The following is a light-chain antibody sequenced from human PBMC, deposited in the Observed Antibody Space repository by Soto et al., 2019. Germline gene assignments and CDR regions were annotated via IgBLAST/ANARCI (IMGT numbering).Light chain of an antibody. CDR3: QQYNNWPPYT. J-gene: IGKJ2*01. Sequence: EVVMTQSPATLSVSPGERATLSCRASQSVDSNLAWYQQKPGQAPRFLIHGASTRATGIPARFSGSGSGTEFTLTISSLQSEDFAVYYCQQYNNWPPYTFGQGTKLEIK. V-gene: IGKV3-15*01. CDR1: QSVDSN. CDR2: GAS.